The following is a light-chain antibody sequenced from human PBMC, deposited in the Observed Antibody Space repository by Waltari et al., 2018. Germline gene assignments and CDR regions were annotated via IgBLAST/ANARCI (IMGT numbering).Light chain of an antibody. CDR3: QSYYTSRNGSI. V-gene: IGLV1-40*01. CDR2: CNN. Sequence: YQHLPGTAPKLLIDCNNNRPSGFPARFSASNSGTSASLAIAGLQADDEADYYCQSYYTSRNGSIFGAGTKVTVL. J-gene: IGLJ1*01.